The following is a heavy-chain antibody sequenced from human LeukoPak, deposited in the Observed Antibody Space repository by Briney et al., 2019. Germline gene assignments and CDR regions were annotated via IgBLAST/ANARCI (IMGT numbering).Heavy chain of an antibody. J-gene: IGHJ4*02. CDR2: IYPTGRT. V-gene: IGHV4-59*08. Sequence: SETLSLTCTVSGGSISGYYWTWIRQSPGKGLEWIGYIYPTGRTNFNPSLKSRVTISVDASKKQFSLNLNSVTAADTAVYYCARLGPVPAAIEHLDYWGQGTLVTVSS. CDR3: ARLGPVPAAIEHLDY. D-gene: IGHD2-2*02. CDR1: GGSISGYY.